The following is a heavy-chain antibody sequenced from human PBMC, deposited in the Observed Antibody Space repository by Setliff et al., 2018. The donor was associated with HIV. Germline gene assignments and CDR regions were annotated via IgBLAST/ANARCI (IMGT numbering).Heavy chain of an antibody. Sequence: GASVKVSCKSSGYTFRQYGISWVRQAPGQGLEWMGWISTYNGQRNYAQKVQGRVTFTTDTSTSTAYMELRSLRSDDTAVYYCAREGVREPPSNTLYYGMDVWGQGTTVTVSS. CDR1: GYTFRQYG. D-gene: IGHD3-10*01. J-gene: IGHJ6*02. CDR2: ISTYNGQR. CDR3: AREGVREPPSNTLYYGMDV. V-gene: IGHV1-18*01.